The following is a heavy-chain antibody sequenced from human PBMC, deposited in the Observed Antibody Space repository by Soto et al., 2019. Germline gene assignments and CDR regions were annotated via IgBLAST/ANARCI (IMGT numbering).Heavy chain of an antibody. V-gene: IGHV3-11*06. CDR2: ISETGSHT. J-gene: IGHJ4*02. CDR1: GFTFTDYH. Sequence: GGSLRLSCEASGFTFTDYHMSWIRQAPGKGLEWVALISETGSHTAYAESVKGRFTISRDNARPSVFLQMNSLRSDDTAVYFFATSLRATSPLAFWGQGTPVTVSS. CDR3: ATSLRATSPLAF.